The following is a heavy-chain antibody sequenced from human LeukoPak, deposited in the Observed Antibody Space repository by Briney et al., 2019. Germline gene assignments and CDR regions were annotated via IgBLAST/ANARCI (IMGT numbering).Heavy chain of an antibody. CDR1: GFTLSSYA. CDR2: ISYDGSNK. D-gene: IGHD3-10*01. Sequence: GGSLRLSCVASGFTLSSYAMHWARQAPGKGLEWEAVISYDGSNKYYTDSVRGRFTISRDNSKNTLYLQMNSLRVEGTAVYYCARDRQYYGSGNLDVWGQGTTVTVPS. CDR3: ARDRQYYGSGNLDV. J-gene: IGHJ6*02. V-gene: IGHV3-30-3*01.